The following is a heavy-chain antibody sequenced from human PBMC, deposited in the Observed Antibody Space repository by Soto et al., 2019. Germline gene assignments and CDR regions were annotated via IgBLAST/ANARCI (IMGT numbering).Heavy chain of an antibody. CDR2: MSYDGSSK. Sequence: GGSLRLSCAASGFNFSSFGMHWVRQAPGKGLEWVALMSYDGSSKYYQDSLKGRFTISRDKSKNTLYLQMSSLRVEDTAVYYCAKDRGWSSADLEYWGQGTLVTVSS. V-gene: IGHV3-30*18. CDR1: GFNFSSFG. CDR3: AKDRGWSSADLEY. J-gene: IGHJ4*02. D-gene: IGHD6-19*01.